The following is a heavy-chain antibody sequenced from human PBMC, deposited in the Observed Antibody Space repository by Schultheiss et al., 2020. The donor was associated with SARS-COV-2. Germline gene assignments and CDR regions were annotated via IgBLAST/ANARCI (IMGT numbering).Heavy chain of an antibody. CDR2: ISYDGSNK. Sequence: GGSLRLSCAASGFTFSSYGMHWVRQAPGKGLEWVAVISYDGSNKYYADSVKGRFTISRDNSKNTLYLQMNSLRAEDTAVYYCAREAVVVPAALSDAFDIWGQGTMVTVSS. CDR1: GFTFSSYG. D-gene: IGHD2-2*01. V-gene: IGHV3-30*03. J-gene: IGHJ3*02. CDR3: AREAVVVPAALSDAFDI.